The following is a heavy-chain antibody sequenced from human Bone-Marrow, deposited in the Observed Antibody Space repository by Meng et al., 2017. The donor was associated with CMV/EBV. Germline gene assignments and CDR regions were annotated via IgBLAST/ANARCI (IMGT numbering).Heavy chain of an antibody. CDR3: ARGWEYYDFWSGYYTPPQMLFDI. J-gene: IGHJ3*02. Sequence: GGYLILSCAASGFTFSSYAMHWVRQAPGKGLEWVAVISYDGSNKYYADSVKGRFTISRDNSKTTLDLQRNSLRAEDTAVYYCARGWEYYDFWSGYYTPPQMLFDIWGQGTMVTVSS. CDR2: ISYDGSNK. CDR1: GFTFSSYA. V-gene: IGHV3-30-3*01. D-gene: IGHD3-3*01.